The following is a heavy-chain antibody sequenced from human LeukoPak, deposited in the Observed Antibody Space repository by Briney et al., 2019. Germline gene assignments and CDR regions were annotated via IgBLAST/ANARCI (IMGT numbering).Heavy chain of an antibody. J-gene: IGHJ4*02. CDR1: GFTFSSYA. V-gene: IGHV3-23*01. CDR3: AKFFAPSGGASGWTWTIDN. D-gene: IGHD6-25*01. Sequence: PGGSLRLSCAASGFTFSSYAMTWVRQSPGKGQEWVAAISGSGGTTYYADFAKGRFSISRDNSDNTLYLQIYSLRAEDTAVYYCAKFFAPSGGASGWTWTIDNWGQGALVTVSS. CDR2: ISGSGGTT.